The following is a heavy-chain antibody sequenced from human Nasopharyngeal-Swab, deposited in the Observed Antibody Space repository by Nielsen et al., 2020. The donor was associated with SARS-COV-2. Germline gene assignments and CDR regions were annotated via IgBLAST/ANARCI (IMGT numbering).Heavy chain of an antibody. CDR1: GGPFNTNA. Sequence: SVKVSCKVSGGPFNTNAISWVRQVPGQGLEWMGGILPIVGTPNYSQKFQGRVTITADESTTTAYMELSILTSEDTAVYYCARDLEGAEASDYWGQGTLLTVSS. J-gene: IGHJ4*02. CDR2: ILPIVGTP. V-gene: IGHV1-69*13. D-gene: IGHD1-1*01. CDR3: ARDLEGAEASDY.